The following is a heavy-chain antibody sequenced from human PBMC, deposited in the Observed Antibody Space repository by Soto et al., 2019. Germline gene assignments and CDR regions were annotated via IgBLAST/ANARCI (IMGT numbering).Heavy chain of an antibody. J-gene: IGHJ4*02. CDR2: ISSSSSYI. CDR1: GFTFSSYS. CDR3: ARADSKRFLEWLPPSG. V-gene: IGHV3-21*01. D-gene: IGHD3-3*01. Sequence: GGSLRLSCAASGFTFSSYSMNWVRQAPGKGLEWVSSISSSSSYIYYADSVKGRFTISRDNAKNSLYLQMNSLRAEDTAVYYCARADSKRFLEWLPPSGWGQGTLVTVSS.